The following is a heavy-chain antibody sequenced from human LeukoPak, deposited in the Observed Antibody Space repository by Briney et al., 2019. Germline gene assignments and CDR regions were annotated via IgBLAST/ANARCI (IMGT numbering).Heavy chain of an antibody. CDR3: ARHRIVGATGWFDL. CDR1: GGSISSSSYY. J-gene: IGHJ5*02. V-gene: IGHV4-39*01. Sequence: SETLSLTCTVSGGSISSSSYYWGWIRQPPGKGLEGIGSIYYSGSTHYNPSLKSRVNISGDTSKNQFSLKLSSVTAADTAVYYCARHRIVGATGWFDLWGQGTLVTVSS. D-gene: IGHD1-26*01. CDR2: IYYSGST.